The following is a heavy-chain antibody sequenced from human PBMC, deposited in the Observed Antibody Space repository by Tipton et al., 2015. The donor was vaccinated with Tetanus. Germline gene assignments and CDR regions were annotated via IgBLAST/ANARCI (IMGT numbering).Heavy chain of an antibody. CDR3: ARDKRLADRTPFDM. D-gene: IGHD6-6*01. CDR1: GGSIDSFY. V-gene: IGHV4-4*07. Sequence: LSLTCTVSGGSIDSFYWTWLRQPAGKPLEWIGRIYPTGNTKYNPSLMSRVAMSVDMSRNQFSLRLNSVTSADTAVYYCARDKRLADRTPFDMWGLGTLVTVSS. J-gene: IGHJ3*02. CDR2: IYPTGNT.